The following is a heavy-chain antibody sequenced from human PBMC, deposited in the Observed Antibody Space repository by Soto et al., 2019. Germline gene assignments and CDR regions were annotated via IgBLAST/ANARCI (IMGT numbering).Heavy chain of an antibody. V-gene: IGHV3-23*01. D-gene: IGHD5-18*01. CDR2: ISGSGGST. CDR3: SAGTSWIQLWAFDY. J-gene: IGHJ4*02. Sequence: GGSLRLSCAASGFTFSNYAMSWVRQAPGKGLEWVSAISGSGGSTYYADSVKGRFTISRDNSKNTLYLQMNSLRAEDTAVYYCSAGTSWIQLWAFDYWGQGTLVTGSS. CDR1: GFTFSNYA.